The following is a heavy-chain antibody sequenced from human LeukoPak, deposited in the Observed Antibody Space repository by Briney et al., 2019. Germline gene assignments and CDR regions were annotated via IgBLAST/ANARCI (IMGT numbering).Heavy chain of an antibody. CDR1: GGSISTNY. CDR2: IYYSGTT. Sequence: SETLTLTCTVSGGSISTNYWSWIRQPPGRGLEWIGYIYYSGTTNYSPSLKSRVTISVDTSKNQFSLKLTSVTAADTAVYYCARTLRWFPQGTFYNFYMERWGKETTVSVSS. D-gene: IGHD3-16*01. CDR3: ARTLRWFPQGTFYNFYMER. J-gene: IGHJ6*03. V-gene: IGHV4-59*01.